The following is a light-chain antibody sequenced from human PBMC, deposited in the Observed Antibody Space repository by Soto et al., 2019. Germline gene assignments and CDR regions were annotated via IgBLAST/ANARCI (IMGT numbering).Light chain of an antibody. Sequence: QPVLTQSSSASASLGSSVKLTCTLSSGYTKYIVTWHQQQPGKAPRYLMRLEGSGNYNKGSGVPERFSGSSSGADRYLTISTLQSDDEADYYCETSDSNTHVFGPGTKLTVL. J-gene: IGLJ1*01. CDR1: SGYTKYI. CDR2: LEGSGNY. V-gene: IGLV4-60*03. CDR3: ETSDSNTHV.